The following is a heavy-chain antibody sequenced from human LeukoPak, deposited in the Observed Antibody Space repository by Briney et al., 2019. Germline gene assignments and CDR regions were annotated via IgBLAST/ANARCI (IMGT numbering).Heavy chain of an antibody. V-gene: IGHV4-31*03. Sequence: SETLSLTCTVSGGSISSGGNYWSWLRQLPGKGLEWIGYIYYVGNTNYNPSLKSRLSMSVDTSKNQFSLSLTSVTATDTAVYYCARVEVIGSTRYFDYWGQGAMVSVSS. CDR3: ARVEVIGSTRYFDY. CDR1: GGSISSGGNY. J-gene: IGHJ4*02. D-gene: IGHD3-16*02. CDR2: IYYVGNT.